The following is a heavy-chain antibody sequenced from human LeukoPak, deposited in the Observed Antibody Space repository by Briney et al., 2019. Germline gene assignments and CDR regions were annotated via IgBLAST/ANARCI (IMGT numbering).Heavy chain of an antibody. D-gene: IGHD2-2*01. CDR3: VSFYETY. V-gene: IGHV3-23*01. CDR1: GFIFSEYA. J-gene: IGHJ4*02. Sequence: GGSLRLSCVASGFIFSEYAMSWVRQAPGKGLEWVSVVGGDDTNYYIDSAKGRFTISRDNAKNTVYLQMNNLRAEDTAVYYCVSFYETYWGRGTLVTVSS. CDR2: VGGDDTN.